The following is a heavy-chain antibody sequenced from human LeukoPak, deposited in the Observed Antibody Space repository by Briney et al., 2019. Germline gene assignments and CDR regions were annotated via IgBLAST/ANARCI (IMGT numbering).Heavy chain of an antibody. CDR2: IIPIFGTE. D-gene: IGHD3-10*01. CDR3: ASGPYYGSGSYYRGYYYYMDV. J-gene: IGHJ6*03. CDR1: GGTFSSYV. Sequence: ASVKVSCKASGGTFSSYVISWVRQAPGQGLDWMGGIIPIFGTENYAQKFQGRVTITADESTSTAYMELSSLRSEDTAVYYCASGPYYGSGSYYRGYYYYMDVWGKGTTVTISS. V-gene: IGHV1-69*13.